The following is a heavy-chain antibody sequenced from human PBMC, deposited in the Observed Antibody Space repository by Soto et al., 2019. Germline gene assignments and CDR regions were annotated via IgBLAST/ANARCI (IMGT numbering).Heavy chain of an antibody. CDR2: ISAYNGNT. CDR1: GYTFTSYG. Sequence: GASVKVSCKASGYTFTSYGISWVRQAPGQGLEWMGWISAYNGNTNYAQKLQGRVTMTTDTSTSTAYMELRGLRSDDTAVYYCARGAKYCTNGVCYGSYYYYYYGMDVWGQGTTVTVSS. CDR3: ARGAKYCTNGVCYGSYYYYYYGMDV. D-gene: IGHD2-8*01. J-gene: IGHJ6*02. V-gene: IGHV1-18*04.